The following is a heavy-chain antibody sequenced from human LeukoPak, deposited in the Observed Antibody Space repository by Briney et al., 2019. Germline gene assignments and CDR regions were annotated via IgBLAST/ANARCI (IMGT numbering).Heavy chain of an antibody. CDR3: ARVRGGLRFLEWLLYNGDAFDI. V-gene: IGHV1-69*04. D-gene: IGHD3-3*01. J-gene: IGHJ3*02. Sequence: SVKVSCKASGGTFSSYAISWVRQAPGQGLEWMGRIIPILGIANYAQKFQGRVTITADKSTSTAYMELSSLRSEDTAVYYCARVRGGLRFLEWLLYNGDAFDIWGQGTMVTVSS. CDR1: GGTFSSYA. CDR2: IIPILGIA.